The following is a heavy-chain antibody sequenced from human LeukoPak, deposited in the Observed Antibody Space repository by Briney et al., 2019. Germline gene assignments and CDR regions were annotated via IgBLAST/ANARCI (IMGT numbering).Heavy chain of an antibody. V-gene: IGHV4-4*09. Sequence: SETLSLTCTVSGGSISSYYWSWIRQPPGKGPEWIGYIYTSGSTNYNPSPKSRVTISVDTSKNQFSLKLSSVTAADTAVYYCARSIAAAGLGFDHWGQGTLVTVSS. D-gene: IGHD6-13*01. CDR2: IYTSGST. J-gene: IGHJ4*02. CDR3: ARSIAAAGLGFDH. CDR1: GGSISSYY.